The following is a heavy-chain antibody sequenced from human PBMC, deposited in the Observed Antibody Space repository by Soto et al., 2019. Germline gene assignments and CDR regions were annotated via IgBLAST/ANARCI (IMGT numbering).Heavy chain of an antibody. CDR3: ARDLAFGGVIDF. J-gene: IGHJ4*02. CDR2: ISSSSSHI. Sequence: PGGSLRLSCAASGFTFSDYYMSWIRQAPGKGLEWLSYISSSSSHIQYADSVKGRFTISRDNAKNSLYPQMDSLRAEDTAFYYCARDLAFGGVIDFWGQGILVTVSS. D-gene: IGHD3-16*01. V-gene: IGHV3-11*06. CDR1: GFTFSDYY.